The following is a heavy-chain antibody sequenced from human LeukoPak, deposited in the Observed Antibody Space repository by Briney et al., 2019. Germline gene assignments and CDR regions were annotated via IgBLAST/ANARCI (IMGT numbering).Heavy chain of an antibody. V-gene: IGHV1-8*02. CDR1: GYTFTGYY. CDR2: MNPNSGNT. D-gene: IGHD1-1*01. CDR3: ARGLRTGDFQH. J-gene: IGHJ1*01. Sequence: ASVKVSCKASGYTFTGYYMHWVRQATGQGLEWMGWMNPNSGNTGYAQKFQGRVTMTRNTSISTAYMELSSLRSEDTAVYYCARGLRTGDFQHWGQGTLVTVSS.